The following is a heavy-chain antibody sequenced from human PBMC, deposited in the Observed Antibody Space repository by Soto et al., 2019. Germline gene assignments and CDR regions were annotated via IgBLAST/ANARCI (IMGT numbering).Heavy chain of an antibody. J-gene: IGHJ1*01. Sequence: EVQLLVSGGGLVQPGGSLRLSCTGSGFIFKDYAMTWVRQGPGKGLEWVSTMSASGDVVSYRDSVKGRFTMSRDMSNSTLFLQMNGLRAEDTAMYYCAKKLYSGTYYDLESWGPGTLVTVSS. V-gene: IGHV3-23*01. CDR1: GFIFKDYA. CDR3: AKKLYSGTYYDLES. D-gene: IGHD1-26*01. CDR2: MSASGDVV.